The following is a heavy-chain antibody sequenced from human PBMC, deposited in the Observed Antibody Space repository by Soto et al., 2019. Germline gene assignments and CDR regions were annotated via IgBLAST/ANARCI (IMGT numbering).Heavy chain of an antibody. V-gene: IGHV3-30-3*01. CDR3: ARDIAPDIVVVPAARPSSYYYYGMDV. CDR2: ISYDGSNK. D-gene: IGHD2-2*01. J-gene: IGHJ6*02. CDR1: GFTFSSYA. Sequence: PGGSLRLSCAASGFTFSSYAMHWVRQAPGKGLEWVAVISYDGSNKYYADSVKGRFTISRDNSKNTLYLQMNSLRAEDTAVYYCARDIAPDIVVVPAARPSSYYYYGMDVWGQGTTVTVSS.